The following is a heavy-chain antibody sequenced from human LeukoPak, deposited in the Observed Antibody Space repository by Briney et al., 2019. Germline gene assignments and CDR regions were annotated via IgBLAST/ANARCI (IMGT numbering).Heavy chain of an antibody. CDR2: INSYSSDI. CDR1: GFTFSSYS. V-gene: IGHV3-21*01. J-gene: IGHJ4*02. CDR3: AKLAKYFYGSETYYFFEH. Sequence: GGSLRLSCATSGFTFSSYSMTWVHQAPGKGLDWVSSINSYSSDIYYADSVKGRSTISRDNAKNSLYLQMNTLRVEDTAVYYCAKLAKYFYGSETYYFFEHWGQGTPVTASS. D-gene: IGHD3-10*01.